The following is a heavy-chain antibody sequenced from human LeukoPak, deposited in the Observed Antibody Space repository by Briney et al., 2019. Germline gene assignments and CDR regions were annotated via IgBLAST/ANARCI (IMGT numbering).Heavy chain of an antibody. D-gene: IGHD5-24*01. CDR1: GYTFTSYD. V-gene: IGHV1-8*01. CDR3: ARAGRDGKKDAFDI. Sequence: ASVKVSCKASGYTFTSYDINWVRQATGQGLEWMGWMNPNSGNTGYAQRFQGRVTMTRNTSISTAYMELSSLRSEDTAVYYCARAGRDGKKDAFDIGGQGTIVSASS. CDR2: MNPNSGNT. J-gene: IGHJ3*02.